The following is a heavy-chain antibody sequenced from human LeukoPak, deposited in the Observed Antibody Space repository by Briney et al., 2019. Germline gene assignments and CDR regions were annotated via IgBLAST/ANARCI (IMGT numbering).Heavy chain of an antibody. V-gene: IGHV3-11*01. Sequence: GGSLRLSCAASGFPFSDYYMSWIRQAPGKGLEWISYITTSDTTIYYADSVKGRFTISRDNAKNSLYLQMNSLRAEDTAVYYWARDDMLERPSFDIWGQGTMVTVSS. CDR1: GFPFSDYY. D-gene: IGHD1-1*01. CDR3: ARDDMLERPSFDI. CDR2: ITTSDTTI. J-gene: IGHJ3*02.